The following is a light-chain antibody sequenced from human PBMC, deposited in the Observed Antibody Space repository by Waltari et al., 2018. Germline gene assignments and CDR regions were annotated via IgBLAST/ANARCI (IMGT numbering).Light chain of an antibody. CDR3: QTGGHGTWV. Sequence: QLVLPQSPSASASLGASVKLTCTLSSGHSTNIIAWLQQQPEKGPRYLMNVNRDGSHNKGVGIPDRFSGSSSGAERYLTISSLQSEDEADYYCQTGGHGTWVFGGGTRLTVL. CDR1: SGHSTNI. CDR2: VNRDGSH. V-gene: IGLV4-69*01. J-gene: IGLJ3*02.